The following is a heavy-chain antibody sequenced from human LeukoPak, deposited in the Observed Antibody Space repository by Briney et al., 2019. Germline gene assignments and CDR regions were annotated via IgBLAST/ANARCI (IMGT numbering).Heavy chain of an antibody. CDR3: ATRGGDYESSEYWFFGL. V-gene: IGHV4-39*07. Sequence: SETLSLTCTVSGGSISSSTYYWGWIRQPPGKGLEWIVSIYYSGSTYYNPSHKSRVTISGDTSKNQFSLKLSSVTAADTGVYYCATRGGDYESSEYWFFGLWGRGTLVTVSS. D-gene: IGHD3-22*01. J-gene: IGHJ2*01. CDR1: GGSISSSTYY. CDR2: IYYSGST.